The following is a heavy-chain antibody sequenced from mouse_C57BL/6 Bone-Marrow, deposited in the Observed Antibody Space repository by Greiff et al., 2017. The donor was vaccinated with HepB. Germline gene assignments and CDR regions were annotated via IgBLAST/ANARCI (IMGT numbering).Heavy chain of an antibody. CDR1: GFNIKDDY. CDR3: TTCYYGSSLYAIDY. J-gene: IGHJ4*01. CDR2: IDPENGDT. V-gene: IGHV14-4*01. Sequence: VQLQQSGAELVRPGASVKLSCTASGFNIKDDYMHWVKQRPEQGLEWIGWIDPENGDTEYASKFQGKATITADTSSNTAYLQLSSLTSEDTAVYYCTTCYYGSSLYAIDYWGQGTSVTVSS. D-gene: IGHD1-1*01.